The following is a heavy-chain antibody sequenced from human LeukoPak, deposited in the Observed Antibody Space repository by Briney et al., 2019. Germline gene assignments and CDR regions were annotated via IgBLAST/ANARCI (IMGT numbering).Heavy chain of an antibody. CDR2: IIPIFGTA. Sequence: SVKVSCKASGGTFSSYAISWVRQAPGQGLEWMGGIIPIFGTANYAQKFQGRVTITTDESTSTAYMELSSLRSEDTAVYYCARSYDSSGYYYRYFYYWGRGTLVTVSS. D-gene: IGHD3-22*01. V-gene: IGHV1-69*05. CDR1: GGTFSSYA. J-gene: IGHJ4*02. CDR3: ARSYDSSGYYYRYFYY.